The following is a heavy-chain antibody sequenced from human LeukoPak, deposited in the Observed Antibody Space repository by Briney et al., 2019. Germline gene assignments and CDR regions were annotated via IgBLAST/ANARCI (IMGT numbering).Heavy chain of an antibody. CDR3: ARVPFYGSSPTLPDY. V-gene: IGHV3-9*03. D-gene: IGHD6-6*01. J-gene: IGHJ4*02. Sequence: PGGSLRLSCAASGFTFDDYAMHWVRQAPGKGLEWVSGISWNSGSIGYADSVKGRFTISRDNAKNPLYLQMNSLRAEDMALYYCARVPFYGSSPTLPDYWGQGTLVTVSS. CDR1: GFTFDDYA. CDR2: ISWNSGSI.